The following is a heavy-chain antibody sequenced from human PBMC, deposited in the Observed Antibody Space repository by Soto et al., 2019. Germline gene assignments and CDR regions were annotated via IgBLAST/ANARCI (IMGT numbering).Heavy chain of an antibody. CDR3: ARGRNGMDV. Sequence: QGQLAESWAGVKEPGAPGKVSWQGSGSHFHNYGNHRVRQGPGQGPEWMGRMNPNRGNTGYAQKCQGRVTMTRNTSITTAYMELSSLRSEDTAVYYCARGRNGMDVWGQGTTVTVSS. CDR1: GSHFHNYG. V-gene: IGHV1-8*01. CDR2: MNPNRGNT. J-gene: IGHJ6*02.